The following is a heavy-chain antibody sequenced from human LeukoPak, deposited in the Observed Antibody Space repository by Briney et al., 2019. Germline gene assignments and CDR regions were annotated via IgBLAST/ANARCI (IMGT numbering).Heavy chain of an antibody. CDR3: ARIGMATRYEGWFDP. D-gene: IGHD5-24*01. CDR2: IYPGDSDT. V-gene: IGHV5-51*01. CDR1: GYTFTDYW. Sequence: GESLKISCQASGYTFTDYWIGWVRQMPGKGLEWMGIIYPGDSDTRYSPSFQGQVTISADKSISTAYLQWSSLKASDTAMYYCARIGMATRYEGWFDPWGQGTLVTVSS. J-gene: IGHJ5*02.